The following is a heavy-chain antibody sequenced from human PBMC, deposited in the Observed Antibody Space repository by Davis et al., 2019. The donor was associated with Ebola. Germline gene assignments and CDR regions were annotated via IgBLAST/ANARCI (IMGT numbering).Heavy chain of an antibody. CDR3: ARKTESDY. CDR2: ISKDGSSE. Sequence: GGSLRLSCAASGFMFSTYAMHWVRQAPGKGLEWVAVISKDGSSEDYADSLRCRFTISRDNAKNSLYLQMNSLRAEDTAVYYCARKTESDYWGQGTLVTVSS. D-gene: IGHD3-10*01. J-gene: IGHJ4*02. CDR1: GFMFSTYA. V-gene: IGHV3-30*04.